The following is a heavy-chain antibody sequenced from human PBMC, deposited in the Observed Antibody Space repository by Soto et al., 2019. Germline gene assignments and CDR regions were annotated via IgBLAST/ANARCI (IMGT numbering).Heavy chain of an antibody. Sequence: PGGSLRLSCAASGFTFSIYSMNWVRQAPGKGLEWVSYIMPGSSHIFYADSVKGRFTISRDNAKNSLYLQMNSLRAEDTAVYYCAKPGTLLWFGELLYYFDYWGQGT. V-gene: IGHV3-48*01. D-gene: IGHD3-10*01. CDR2: IMPGSSHI. CDR3: AKPGTLLWFGELLYYFDY. CDR1: GFTFSIYS. J-gene: IGHJ4*02.